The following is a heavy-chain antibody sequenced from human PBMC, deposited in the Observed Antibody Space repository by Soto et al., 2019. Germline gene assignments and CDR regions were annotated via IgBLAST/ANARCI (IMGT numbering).Heavy chain of an antibody. CDR2: ISGSGGST. Sequence: PGGSLRLSWAPSGFTCSSYTISWVRQAPGKGLEWVSSISGSGGSTYYADSVKGRFTISRDNSKNTLYLQMNSLRAEDTAVYYCAKESSSSIFGYYFDYWGQGTLVTVSS. J-gene: IGHJ4*02. D-gene: IGHD6-6*01. CDR1: GFTCSSYT. CDR3: AKESSSSIFGYYFDY. V-gene: IGHV3-23*01.